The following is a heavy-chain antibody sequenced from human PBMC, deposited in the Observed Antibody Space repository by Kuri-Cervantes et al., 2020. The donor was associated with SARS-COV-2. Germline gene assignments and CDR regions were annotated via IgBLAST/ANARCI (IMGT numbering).Heavy chain of an antibody. CDR2: ISSSSSYI. CDR3: ANPSGRGIAAAGVFDY. V-gene: IGHV3-21*01. J-gene: IGHJ4*02. D-gene: IGHD6-13*01. CDR1: GFTFSSYS. Sequence: GESLKISCAASGFTFSSYSMNWVRQAPGKGLEWVSSISSSSSYIYYADSVKGRFTISRDNAKNSLYLQMNSLRAEDTAVYYCANPSGRGIAAAGVFDYWGQGTLVTVSS.